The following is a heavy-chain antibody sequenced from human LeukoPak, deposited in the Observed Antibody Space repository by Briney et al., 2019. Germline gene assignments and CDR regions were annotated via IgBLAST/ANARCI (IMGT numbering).Heavy chain of an antibody. V-gene: IGHV1-2*02. Sequence: GASVKVSCKASGYTFTGYYMHWVRQAPGQGLEWMGWINPNSGGTNYAQKFQGRVTMTRDTSISTAYMELSRLRSDDTAVYYCARGPPYQLLSNWFDPWGQGTLVTVSS. D-gene: IGHD2-2*01. CDR2: INPNSGGT. J-gene: IGHJ5*02. CDR1: GYTFTGYY. CDR3: ARGPPYQLLSNWFDP.